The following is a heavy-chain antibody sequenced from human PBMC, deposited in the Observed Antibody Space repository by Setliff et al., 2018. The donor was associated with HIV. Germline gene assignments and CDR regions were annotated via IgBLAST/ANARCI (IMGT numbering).Heavy chain of an antibody. Sequence: PSEPLSLTCAVYGGSFSGYYWSWIRQPPGKGLEWIGEINHSGDTNYNPSLKSRVTISVDTYKNQFFLKVTSMTAADTAVYFCVRGPQWLVQKGRVYYFDYWGQGTLVTVSS. CDR2: INHSGDT. D-gene: IGHD6-19*01. CDR1: GGSFSGYY. CDR3: VRGPQWLVQKGRVYYFDY. V-gene: IGHV4-34*01. J-gene: IGHJ4*02.